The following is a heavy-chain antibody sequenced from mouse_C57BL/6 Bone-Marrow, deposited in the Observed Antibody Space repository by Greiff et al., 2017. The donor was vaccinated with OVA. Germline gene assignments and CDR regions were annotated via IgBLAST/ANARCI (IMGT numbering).Heavy chain of an antibody. CDR1: GYSITSGYY. D-gene: IGHD1-1*01. Sequence: EVKLVESGPGLVKPSQSLSLTCSVTGYSITSGYYWNWIRQFPGNKLEWMGYISYDGSNNYNPSLKNRISITRDTSKNQFFLKLNSVTTEDTATYYCASLIYYGSSPSYWYFDVWGTGTTVTVSS. J-gene: IGHJ1*03. CDR3: ASLIYYGSSPSYWYFDV. CDR2: ISYDGSN. V-gene: IGHV3-6*01.